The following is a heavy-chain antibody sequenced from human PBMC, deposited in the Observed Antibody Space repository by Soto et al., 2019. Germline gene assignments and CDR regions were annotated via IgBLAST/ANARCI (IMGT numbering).Heavy chain of an antibody. Sequence: SETLSLTCTVSGGSISSYYWSWIRQPPGKGLEWIGYFYYSGSTNYNPSLKSRVTLSVDTSKSQFSLKLNSVTAADTAVYYCARGTLTSYFDYWGQGTLVTSPQ. CDR3: ARGTLTSYFDY. V-gene: IGHV4-59*01. CDR1: GGSISSYY. CDR2: FYYSGST. J-gene: IGHJ4*02.